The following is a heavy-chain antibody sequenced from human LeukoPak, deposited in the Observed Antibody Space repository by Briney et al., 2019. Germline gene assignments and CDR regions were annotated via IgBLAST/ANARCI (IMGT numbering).Heavy chain of an antibody. CDR2: ISGTGGTT. V-gene: IGHV3-23*01. D-gene: IGHD1-26*01. CDR3: AKCSWELPTADRFDS. CDR1: GFTFNNYA. Sequence: GGSLRLSCAASGFTFNNYAMTWVRQAPGKGPEWVSVISGTGGTTYYADSVKGRFTISRDNSKKTLFLQMNSLRAEDTAVYYCAKCSWELPTADRFDSWGQGTLVTVSS. J-gene: IGHJ4*02.